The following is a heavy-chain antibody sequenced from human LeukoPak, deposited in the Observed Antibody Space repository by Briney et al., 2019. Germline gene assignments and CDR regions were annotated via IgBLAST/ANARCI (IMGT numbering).Heavy chain of an antibody. CDR3: ARGSLWFGEYSFDY. CDR1: GGSISSYY. V-gene: IGHV4-4*07. D-gene: IGHD3-10*01. Sequence: SETLSLTCTVSGGSISSYYWSWIRQPAGKGLEWIGRIYTSGSTNYNPSLKSRVTISLDTSKNQFSLKLTSATAADTAVYYCARGSLWFGEYSFDYWGQGTLVTVSS. CDR2: IYTSGST. J-gene: IGHJ4*02.